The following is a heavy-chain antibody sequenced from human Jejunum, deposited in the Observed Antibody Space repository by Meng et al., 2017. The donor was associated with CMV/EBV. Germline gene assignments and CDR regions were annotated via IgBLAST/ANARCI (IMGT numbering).Heavy chain of an antibody. CDR3: ARGSQVVAGIEDHYLDY. V-gene: IGHV1-69*04. CDR1: TSNRHS. Sequence: TSNRHSISWLREVPGQGVEWMGRIIPRVGIPNYIPKFQGKITISADKSTNTAYLEVTSLTSEDTAMYYCARGSQVVAGIEDHYLDYWGQGSLVTVSS. J-gene: IGHJ4*02. CDR2: IIPRVGIP. D-gene: IGHD6-19*01.